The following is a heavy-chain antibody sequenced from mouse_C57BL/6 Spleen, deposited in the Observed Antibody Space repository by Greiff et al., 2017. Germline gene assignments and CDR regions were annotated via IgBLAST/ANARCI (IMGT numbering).Heavy chain of an antibody. CDR1: GYTFTNYW. J-gene: IGHJ4*01. CDR3: AAYYSNAMDY. CDR2: IYPGGGYT. Sequence: VQLQESGAELVRPGTSVKMSCKASGYTFTNYWIGWAKQRPGHGLEWIGDIYPGGGYTNYNEKFKGKATLTADKSSSTAYMQFSSLTSEDSAIYYCAAYYSNAMDYWGQGTSVTVSS. V-gene: IGHV1-63*01. D-gene: IGHD2-5*01.